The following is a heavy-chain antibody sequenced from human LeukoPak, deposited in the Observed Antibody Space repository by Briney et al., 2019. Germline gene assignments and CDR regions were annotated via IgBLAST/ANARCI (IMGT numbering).Heavy chain of an antibody. J-gene: IGHJ4*02. Sequence: PGGSLRLSCAASGFTFSSYWMSWVRQAPGKGLEWVANMKNDGSQKYYVDSVKGRFTISRDNAKNSLYLQMNSLRAEDTAVYYCARPPGGYYDPYYFDYWGQGTLVTVSS. CDR2: MKNDGSQK. CDR1: GFTFSSYW. V-gene: IGHV3-7*01. D-gene: IGHD3-22*01. CDR3: ARPPGGYYDPYYFDY.